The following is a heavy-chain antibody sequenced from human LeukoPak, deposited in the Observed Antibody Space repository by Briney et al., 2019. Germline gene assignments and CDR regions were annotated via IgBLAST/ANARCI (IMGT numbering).Heavy chain of an antibody. CDR2: TSSSDAGT. D-gene: IGHD2-21*01. CDR1: GFTFSSHA. CDR3: ARAPVTSCRGAYCYPFDY. Sequence: GGSLRLSCAASGFTFSSHAMSWVRQAPGKGLEWVSATSSSDAGTYYADSVRGRFTISRDNSKNTLYLQMNSLRAEDAAVYYCARAPVTSCRGAYCYPFDYWGQGTLVTVSS. V-gene: IGHV3-23*01. J-gene: IGHJ4*02.